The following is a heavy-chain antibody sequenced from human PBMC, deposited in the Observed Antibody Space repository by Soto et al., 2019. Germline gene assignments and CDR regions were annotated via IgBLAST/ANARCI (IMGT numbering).Heavy chain of an antibody. J-gene: IGHJ6*02. D-gene: IGHD1-7*01. CDR3: ARQSSRYNWNYENYYYYGMDV. Sequence: SETLSLTCTVSGGSISSSSYYWGWIRQPPGKGLEWIGSIYYSGSTYYNPSLKSRVTISVDTSKNQFSLKLSSVTAADTAVYYCARQSSRYNWNYENYYYYGMDVWGQGTTVTVSS. V-gene: IGHV4-39*01. CDR1: GGSISSSSYY. CDR2: IYYSGST.